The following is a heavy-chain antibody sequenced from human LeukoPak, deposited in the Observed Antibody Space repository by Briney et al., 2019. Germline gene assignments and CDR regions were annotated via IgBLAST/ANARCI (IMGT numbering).Heavy chain of an antibody. CDR1: GFTFSSYS. V-gene: IGHV3-21*01. Sequence: PGGSLRLSCAASGFTFSSYSMNWVRQAPGKGLEWVSSISSSSGSIYYADSVKGRFTISRDNAKNPVYLQMNSLRAEDTAVYYCARDWNYFSCWGQGTLVTVSS. J-gene: IGHJ4*02. D-gene: IGHD1-1*01. CDR3: ARDWNYFSC. CDR2: ISSSSGSI.